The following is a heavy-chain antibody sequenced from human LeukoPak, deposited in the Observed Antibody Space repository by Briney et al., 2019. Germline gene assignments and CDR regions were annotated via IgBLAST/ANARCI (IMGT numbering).Heavy chain of an antibody. CDR1: GGSISSYY. CDR2: IYTSGST. D-gene: IGHD2-2*01. Sequence: PSETLSLTCTVSGGSISSYYWSWIRQPPGKGLEWIGYIYTSGSTNYNPSLKSRVTISVDTSKNQFSLKLSSVTAADTAVYYCARGSGIVVVPAAIRLIWRRLGAFDIWGQGTMVTVSS. J-gene: IGHJ3*02. V-gene: IGHV4-4*09. CDR3: ARGSGIVVVPAAIRLIWRRLGAFDI.